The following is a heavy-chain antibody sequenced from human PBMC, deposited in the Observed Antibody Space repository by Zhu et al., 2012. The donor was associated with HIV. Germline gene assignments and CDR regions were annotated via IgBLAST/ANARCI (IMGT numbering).Heavy chain of an antibody. J-gene: IGHJ4*02. CDR2: INPNSGGT. CDR3: ARAAAFNSGYYWASFDY. CDR1: GYTFTGYY. Sequence: QVQLVQSGAEVKKPGASVKVSCKASGYTFTGYYMHWVRQAPGQGLEWMGRINPNSGGTNYAQKFQGRVTMTRDTSISTAYMEVSRLRSDDTAMYYCARAAAFNSGYYWASFDYWGQGTLVTVSS. D-gene: IGHD3-22*01. V-gene: IGHV1-2*06.